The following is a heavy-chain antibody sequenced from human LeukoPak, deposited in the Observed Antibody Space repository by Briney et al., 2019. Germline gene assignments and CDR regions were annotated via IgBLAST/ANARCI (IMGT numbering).Heavy chain of an antibody. CDR1: LYTFTGYF. J-gene: IGHJ4*02. CDR3: ARDRGWFGSPVGGDFDF. CDR2: FNPNSGVT. Sequence: VKASCKPSLYTFTGYFMHSVRQSPGHGVEWMGWFNPNSGVTNYAQTLQGRVTMTKHTTIRRAYMARSRLRSDDTAVCNCARDRGWFGSPVGGDFDFWGQGALVTVSS. D-gene: IGHD3-10*01. V-gene: IGHV1-2*02.